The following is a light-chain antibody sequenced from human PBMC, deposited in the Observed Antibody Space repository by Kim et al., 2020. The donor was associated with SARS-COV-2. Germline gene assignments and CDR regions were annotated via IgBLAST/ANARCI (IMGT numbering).Light chain of an antibody. J-gene: IGKJ1*01. CDR2: DAS. V-gene: IGKV3-11*01. CDR1: QSVSIS. CDR3: QQRSDWPRT. Sequence: PGERATLSCRASQSVSISLAWYQQKPGQAPRLLIYDASTRATGIPARFSGSGSGTDFTLTISTLEPEDFAFYYCQQRSDWPRTFGQGTKVDI.